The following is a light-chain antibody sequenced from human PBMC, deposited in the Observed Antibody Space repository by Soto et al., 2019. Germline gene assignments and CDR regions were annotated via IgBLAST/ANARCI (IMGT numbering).Light chain of an antibody. Sequence: DIQMTQSPSTLYASVGDRVTITCRASQSIGASLAWFQQKPGKAPNLLIYKACSLESGVPSRFSGSGSGTEFTLTISTLQPDDFATYYCQQYNSSPLTFGGGTKVEI. CDR1: QSIGAS. J-gene: IGKJ4*01. CDR2: KAC. CDR3: QQYNSSPLT. V-gene: IGKV1-5*03.